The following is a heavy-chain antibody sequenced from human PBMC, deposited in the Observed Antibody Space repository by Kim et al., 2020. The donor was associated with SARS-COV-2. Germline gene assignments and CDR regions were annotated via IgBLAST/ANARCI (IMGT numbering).Heavy chain of an antibody. CDR3: TSHLTGAHDY. Sequence: YATAYAASVKGRFTISRDDSKNTAYLQMNSLETDDTAVYSCTSHLTGAHDYWGQGTLVTVSS. CDR2: YAT. V-gene: IGHV3-73*01. J-gene: IGHJ4*02. D-gene: IGHD7-27*01.